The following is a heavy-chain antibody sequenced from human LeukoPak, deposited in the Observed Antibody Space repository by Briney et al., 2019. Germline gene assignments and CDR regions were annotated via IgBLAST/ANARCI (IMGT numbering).Heavy chain of an antibody. V-gene: IGHV3-30*02. Sequence: GGSLRLSCAASGFTFSSYGMHWVRQAPGKGLEWVAFIRYDGSNKYYADSVKGRFTISRDNSKNTLYLQMNGLRAEDTAVYYCAKDHRSGWCFEAWGQGTLVTVSS. CDR2: IRYDGSNK. CDR1: GFTFSSYG. J-gene: IGHJ5*02. D-gene: IGHD6-19*01. CDR3: AKDHRSGWCFEA.